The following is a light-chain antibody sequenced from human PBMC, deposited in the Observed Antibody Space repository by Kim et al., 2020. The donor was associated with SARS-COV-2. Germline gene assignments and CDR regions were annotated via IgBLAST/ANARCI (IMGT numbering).Light chain of an antibody. CDR3: QSYNITNII. CDR1: SVSISDKS. V-gene: IGLV6-57*03. J-gene: IGLJ2*01. CDR2: KNT. Sequence: GKTLSLSSTRGSVSISDKSAHWYPQRPGSAPPLVLSKNTQRPSGFPDRFSGSIVSSSNSASLTISGLQTEDEADYYCQSYNITNIIFAGGTQLTVL.